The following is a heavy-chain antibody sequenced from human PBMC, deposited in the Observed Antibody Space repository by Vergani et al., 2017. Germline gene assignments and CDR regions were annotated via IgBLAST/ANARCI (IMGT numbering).Heavy chain of an antibody. Sequence: QLQLQESGSGLVKPSQTLSLTCAVSGGSISSGGYSWSWIRQPPGKGLEWIGRIYTSGSTNYNPSLKSRVTISVDTSKNQFSLKLSSVTAADTAVYYCARSWLHFDYWGQGTLVTVSS. CDR3: ARSWLHFDY. J-gene: IGHJ4*02. V-gene: IGHV4-30-2*03. CDR1: GGSISSGGYS. D-gene: IGHD5-12*01. CDR2: IYTSGST.